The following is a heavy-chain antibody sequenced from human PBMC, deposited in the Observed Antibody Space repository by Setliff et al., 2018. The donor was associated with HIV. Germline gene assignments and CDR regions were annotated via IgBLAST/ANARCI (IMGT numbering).Heavy chain of an antibody. V-gene: IGHV1-18*01. Sequence: ASVKVSCKASGYTFTNYAISWIRQAPGQGLEWLGWISGYKGNTNYAQKPQGRVTMTTETSTSTAYMELRSLRSDDTAVYYCARGRISVEAAPLGWFDPWGQGTLVTVSS. J-gene: IGHJ5*02. CDR1: GYTFTNYA. CDR2: ISGYKGNT. CDR3: ARGRISVEAAPLGWFDP. D-gene: IGHD6-6*01.